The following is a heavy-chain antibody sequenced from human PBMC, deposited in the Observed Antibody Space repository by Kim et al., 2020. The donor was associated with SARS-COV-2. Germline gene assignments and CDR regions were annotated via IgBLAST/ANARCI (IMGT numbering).Heavy chain of an antibody. J-gene: IGHJ5*02. CDR2: INTNTGNP. V-gene: IGHV7-4-1*02. CDR3: ARDLLWQYLNWFDP. D-gene: IGHD2-2*01. Sequence: ASVKVSCKASGYTFTSYAMNWVRQAPGQGLEWMGWINTNTGNPTYAQGFTGRFVFSLDTSVSTAYLQISSLKAEDTAVYYCARDLLWQYLNWFDPWGQGTLVTVSS. CDR1: GYTFTSYA.